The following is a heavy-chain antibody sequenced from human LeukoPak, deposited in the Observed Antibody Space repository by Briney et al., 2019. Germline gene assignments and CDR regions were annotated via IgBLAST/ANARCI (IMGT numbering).Heavy chain of an antibody. V-gene: IGHV3-30-3*02. Sequence: GGSLRLSCAASGFTFGSYGMHWVRQAPGKGLEWMATTSYDGSTKYHADSVKGRFTISRDNSKNTLYLQMNSLRAEDTAVYYCAKELNYYDSSGYPDWGQGTLVTVSS. J-gene: IGHJ4*02. CDR3: AKELNYYDSSGYPD. D-gene: IGHD3-22*01. CDR1: GFTFGSYG. CDR2: TSYDGSTK.